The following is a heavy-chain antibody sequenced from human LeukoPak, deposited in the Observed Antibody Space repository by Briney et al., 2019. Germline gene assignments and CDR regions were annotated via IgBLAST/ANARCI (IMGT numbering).Heavy chain of an antibody. V-gene: IGHV1-18*01. CDR2: ISGYNGNT. CDR1: GYTFISYS. CDR3: ARGGVLRFLEWLLYPCNWFDP. Sequence: GASVKVSCKTSGYTFISYSITWVRQAPGQGLEWMGWISGYNGNTNYAQKLQGRVTMTTDTSTSTAYMELRSLKSDDTAVYYCARGGVLRFLEWLLYPCNWFDPWGQGTLVTVSS. D-gene: IGHD3-3*01. J-gene: IGHJ5*02.